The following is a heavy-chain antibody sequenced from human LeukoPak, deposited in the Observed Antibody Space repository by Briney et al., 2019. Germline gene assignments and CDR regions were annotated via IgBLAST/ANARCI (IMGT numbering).Heavy chain of an antibody. J-gene: IGHJ6*02. CDR3: AREYYYDSSGYYPRGYYYYGMDV. V-gene: IGHV3-48*03. CDR2: ISSSGSTI. Sequence: GGSLRLSCAASGFTFSSYEMNWVRQAPGKGLEWVPYISSSGSTIYYADSVKGRFTISRDNAKNSLYLQMNSLRAEDTAVYYCAREYYYDSSGYYPRGYYYYGMDVWGQGTTVTVSS. D-gene: IGHD3-22*01. CDR1: GFTFSSYE.